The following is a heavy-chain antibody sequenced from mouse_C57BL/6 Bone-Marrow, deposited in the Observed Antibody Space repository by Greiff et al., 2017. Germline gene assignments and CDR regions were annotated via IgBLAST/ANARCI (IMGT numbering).Heavy chain of an antibody. CDR1: GYSITSGYY. Sequence: EVQLQESGPGLVKPSQSLSLTCSVTGYSITSGYYWNWLRQFPGNKLEWMGIISYGGSNYYNPSLKNRISITRDTSKNQFFLKLNSVTTEDTATYYCRKGGCLPWFAYWGQGTLVTVSA. J-gene: IGHJ3*01. CDR3: RKGGCLPWFAY. CDR2: ISYGGSN. D-gene: IGHD6-1*01. V-gene: IGHV3-6*01.